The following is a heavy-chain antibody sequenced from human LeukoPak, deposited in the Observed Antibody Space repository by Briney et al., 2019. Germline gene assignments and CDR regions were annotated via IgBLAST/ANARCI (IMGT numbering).Heavy chain of an antibody. V-gene: IGHV1-69*01. J-gene: IGHJ3*02. CDR2: IIPIFGTA. D-gene: IGHD3-22*01. Sequence: ASVKVSCKASGGTFSSYAISWVRQAPGQGLEWMGGIIPIFGTANYAQKFQGRVTITADESTSTAYMELSSLRSEDTAVCYCARGRDSSGYYYFADAFDIWGQGTMVTVSS. CDR3: ARGRDSSGYYYFADAFDI. CDR1: GGTFSSYA.